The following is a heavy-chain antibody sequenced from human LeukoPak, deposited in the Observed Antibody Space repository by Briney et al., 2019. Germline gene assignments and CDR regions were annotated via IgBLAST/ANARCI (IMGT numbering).Heavy chain of an antibody. Sequence: SVKVSCKASGGTFSSYAISWVRQAPGQGLEWMGGITPIFGTANYAQKFQGRVTITADESTSTAYVELSSLRSEDTAVYYCARGLAPAAILGQPRTYYYYYYGMDVWGQGTTVTVSS. CDR1: GGTFSSYA. V-gene: IGHV1-69*13. J-gene: IGHJ6*02. D-gene: IGHD2-2*02. CDR2: ITPIFGTA. CDR3: ARGLAPAAILGQPRTYYYYYYGMDV.